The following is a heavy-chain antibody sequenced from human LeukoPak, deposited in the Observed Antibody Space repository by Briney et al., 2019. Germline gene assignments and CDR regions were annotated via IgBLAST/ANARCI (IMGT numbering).Heavy chain of an antibody. V-gene: IGHV1-69*04. Sequence: ASVKVSCKASGGTFSSYAISWVRQAPGQGLEWMGRIIPILGIANYAQKFQDRVTITADKSTSTAYMELSSLRSEDTAVYYCARDSSSPTDYWGQGTLVTVSS. J-gene: IGHJ4*02. CDR2: IIPILGIA. CDR3: ARDSSSPTDY. CDR1: GGTFSSYA. D-gene: IGHD6-6*01.